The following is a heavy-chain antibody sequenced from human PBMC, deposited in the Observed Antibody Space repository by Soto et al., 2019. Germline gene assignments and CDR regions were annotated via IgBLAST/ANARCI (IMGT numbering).Heavy chain of an antibody. D-gene: IGHD3-3*01. J-gene: IGHJ6*02. CDR2: IIPIFGTA. V-gene: IGHV1-69*01. CDR3: ARGNGFLEWLLYGMDV. Sequence: QVQLVQSGAEVKKPGSSVKVSCKASGGTFSSYAISWVRQAPGQGLEWMGGIIPIFGTANYAQKFEGRVTITADESTSTTYMEMSRLRSEDTAVYYCARGNGFLEWLLYGMDVWGQGTTVTVSS. CDR1: GGTFSSYA.